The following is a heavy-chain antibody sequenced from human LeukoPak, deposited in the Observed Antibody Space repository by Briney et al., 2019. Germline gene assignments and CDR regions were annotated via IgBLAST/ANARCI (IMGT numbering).Heavy chain of an antibody. CDR1: GGSISGYY. CDR3: AREGDYDSGGYSTFDY. Sequence: SETLSLTCTVSGGSISGYYWSWIRQPPGKGLEWIGYIPYTGSTKYNPSLESRVTISVDTSKKQFALNLSSVTAADTAVYYCAREGDYDSGGYSTFDYWGQGTLVTVSS. J-gene: IGHJ4*02. D-gene: IGHD3-22*01. V-gene: IGHV4-59*01. CDR2: IPYTGST.